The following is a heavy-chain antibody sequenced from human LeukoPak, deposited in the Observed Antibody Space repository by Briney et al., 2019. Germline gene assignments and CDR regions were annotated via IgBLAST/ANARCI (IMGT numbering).Heavy chain of an antibody. V-gene: IGHV3-30*02. CDR3: ARGAYYYDSADVLDV. J-gene: IGHJ3*01. Sequence: GGSLRLSCVASAFTFSGYGMCWVRQAPGKGLEWVAFIRYDGGNKYYADSVKGRFTISRDNSKNTLYLQMNSLRAEDTAVYYCARGAYYYDSADVLDVWGQGTMVTVSS. CDR2: IRYDGGNK. D-gene: IGHD3-22*01. CDR1: AFTFSGYG.